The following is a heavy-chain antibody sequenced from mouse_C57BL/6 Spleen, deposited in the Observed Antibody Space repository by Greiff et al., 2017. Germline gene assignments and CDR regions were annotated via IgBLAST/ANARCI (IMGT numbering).Heavy chain of an antibody. CDR2: IYPSDSET. D-gene: IGHD4-1*01. Sequence: VQLQQSGAELVRPGSSVKLSCKASGYTFTSYWMDWVKQRPGQGLEWIGNIYPSDSETHYNQKFKDKATLTVDKASSTAYMQRSSLTSEDSAVYYCARRLGYAMDYWGQGTSVTVSS. V-gene: IGHV1-61*01. CDR3: ARRLGYAMDY. J-gene: IGHJ4*01. CDR1: GYTFTSYW.